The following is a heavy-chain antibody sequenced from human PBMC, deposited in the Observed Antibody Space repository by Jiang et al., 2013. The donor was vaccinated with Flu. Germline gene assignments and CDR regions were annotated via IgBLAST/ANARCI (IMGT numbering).Heavy chain of an antibody. CDR1: GYTFTAYW. CDR2: IYPGGSRT. Sequence: GAEVKKPGESLKISCKGSGYTFTAYWIGWVRQMPEKGLEWMGIIYPGGSRTIYNPSFQGQVTISVDKSITTAYLQWSSLKASDTAMYYCTMAADGTFWFDPWGQGTLVTVSS. J-gene: IGHJ5*02. V-gene: IGHV5-51*01. D-gene: IGHD6-13*01. CDR3: TMAADGTFWFDP.